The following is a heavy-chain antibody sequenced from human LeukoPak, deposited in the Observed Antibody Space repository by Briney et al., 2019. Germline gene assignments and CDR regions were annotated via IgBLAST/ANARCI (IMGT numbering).Heavy chain of an antibody. V-gene: IGHV1-18*01. CDR2: ISAYNGNT. CDR1: GYTFTSYG. J-gene: IGHJ4*02. CDR3: ARAAAAGTSLIYY. D-gene: IGHD6-13*01. Sequence: GASVKASCKASGYTFTSYGISWVRQAPGQGLEWMGWISAYNGNTDYAQRFQGRVTMTTDTSTSTAYMELRSLRSDDTAVYYCARAAAAGTSLIYYWGQGSLVTVSS.